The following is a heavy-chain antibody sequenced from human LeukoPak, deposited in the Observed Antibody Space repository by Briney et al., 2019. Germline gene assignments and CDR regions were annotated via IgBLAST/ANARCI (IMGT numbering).Heavy chain of an antibody. CDR2: ISAYNGNT. CDR3: ARGYSGSYFVAWYYYGMDV. CDR1: GYTFTSYG. V-gene: IGHV1-18*01. J-gene: IGHJ6*02. D-gene: IGHD1-26*01. Sequence: ASVKVSCKASGYTFTSYGISWVRQAPGQGLEWMGWISAYNGNTNYAQKLQGRVTMTTDTSTSTAYMELRSLRSDDTAVYYCARGYSGSYFVAWYYYGMDVWGQGTTVTVSS.